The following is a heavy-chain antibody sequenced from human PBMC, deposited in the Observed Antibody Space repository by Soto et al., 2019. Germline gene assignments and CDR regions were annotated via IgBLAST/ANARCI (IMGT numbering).Heavy chain of an antibody. V-gene: IGHV3-30*03. Sequence: GGSLRLSCAASGFTFSSYGMHWVRQAPGKGLEWVAVISYDGSNKYYADSVKGRFTISRDNSKNTLYLQMNSLRAEDTAVYYCGGYCSSTSCWGWFDPWGQGTLVTVSS. CDR1: GFTFSSYG. CDR2: ISYDGSNK. J-gene: IGHJ5*02. D-gene: IGHD2-2*01. CDR3: GGYCSSTSCWGWFDP.